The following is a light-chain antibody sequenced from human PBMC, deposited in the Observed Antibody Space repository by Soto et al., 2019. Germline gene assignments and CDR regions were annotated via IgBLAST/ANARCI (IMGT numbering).Light chain of an antibody. J-gene: IGKJ1*01. V-gene: IGKV1-33*01. CDR1: QDIRKY. Sequence: GDRVTITCQATQDIRKYLNWYQQKPGKAPKLLIYDASSLETGVPSRFSGSGSGTEFTLTISGLQPDDFATYYCQQYKDSVWTFGQGTKV. CDR3: QQYKDSVWT. CDR2: DAS.